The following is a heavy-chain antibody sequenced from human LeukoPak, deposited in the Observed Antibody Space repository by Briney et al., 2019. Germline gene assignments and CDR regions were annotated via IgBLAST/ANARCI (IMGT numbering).Heavy chain of an antibody. CDR2: IIPILGIA. Sequence: ASEKVSCKASGGTFSSYAISWVRQAPGQGLEWMGRIIPILGIANYAQKFQGRVTITADKSTSTAYMELSSLRSEDTAVYYCARSNAYDSSGYYEDYWGQGTLVTVSS. CDR1: GGTFSSYA. V-gene: IGHV1-69*04. CDR3: ARSNAYDSSGYYEDY. D-gene: IGHD3-22*01. J-gene: IGHJ4*02.